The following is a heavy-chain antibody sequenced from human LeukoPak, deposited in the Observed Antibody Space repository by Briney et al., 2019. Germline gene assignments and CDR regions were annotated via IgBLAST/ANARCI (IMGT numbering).Heavy chain of an antibody. CDR1: GFTFSNYG. Sequence: PGGSLRLSCAASGFTFSNYGMHSVRQAPGNRLEWVAFIRYDGSNIYYADSVKGRFTISRDNSKNTLYLQMNSLRAEDTAVYYCARQELPPRYYFDYWGQGTLVTVSS. CDR3: ARQELPPRYYFDY. D-gene: IGHD1-26*01. V-gene: IGHV3-30*02. J-gene: IGHJ4*02. CDR2: IRYDGSNI.